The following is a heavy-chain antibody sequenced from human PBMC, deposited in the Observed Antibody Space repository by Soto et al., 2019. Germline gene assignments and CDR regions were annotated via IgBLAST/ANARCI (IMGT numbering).Heavy chain of an antibody. CDR3: AREDDGGDTDYYGLDV. D-gene: IGHD2-21*02. CDR1: GGSISFDHYH. V-gene: IGHV4-30-4*01. Sequence: SETLSLTCTVSGGSISFDHYHWTWIRQPPGKGLEWIGYVHYSGSVLYNPSLQSRVSISVDTSKNQFSLKLSSVTAADTAVYFCAREDDGGDTDYYGLDVWGQGTTVTVSS. CDR2: VHYSGSV. J-gene: IGHJ6*02.